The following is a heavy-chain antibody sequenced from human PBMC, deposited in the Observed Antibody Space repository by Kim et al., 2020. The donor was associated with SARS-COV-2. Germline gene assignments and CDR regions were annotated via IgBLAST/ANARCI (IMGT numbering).Heavy chain of an antibody. V-gene: IGHV1-3*01. Sequence: ASVKVSCKASGYTFTSYAMHWVRQAPGQRLEWMGWINAGNGNTKYSQKFQGRVTITRDTSASTAYMELSSLRSEDTAVYYCARTLYSSGPTKSGFYYYYYGMDVWGQGTTVTVSS. CDR1: GYTFTSYA. J-gene: IGHJ6*02. CDR3: ARTLYSSGPTKSGFYYYYYGMDV. D-gene: IGHD6-19*01. CDR2: INAGNGNT.